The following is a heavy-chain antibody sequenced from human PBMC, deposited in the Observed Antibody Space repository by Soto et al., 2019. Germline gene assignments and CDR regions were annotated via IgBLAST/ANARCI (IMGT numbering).Heavy chain of an antibody. D-gene: IGHD1-26*01. CDR1: GNTFSYRY. CDR2: IAPFSGDV. CDR3: ASGGAGSGPFTWELLDH. Sequence: QMQLVQSGAEVTKTGSSVTVSCQALGNTFSYRYLHWVRQAPGQALEWMGWIAPFSGDVHYAQKFQERVTLTRDRSINTAYMRMSSLRSEDTAIYFCASGGAGSGPFTWELLDHWVQGTLVTVSS. V-gene: IGHV1-45*02. J-gene: IGHJ4*02.